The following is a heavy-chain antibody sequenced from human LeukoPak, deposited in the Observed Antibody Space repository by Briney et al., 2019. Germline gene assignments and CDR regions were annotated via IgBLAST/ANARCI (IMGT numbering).Heavy chain of an antibody. CDR2: ISGSGGFT. D-gene: IGHD3-22*01. CDR3: AKDWNSSGYYFDY. CDR1: GFNFSNNT. J-gene: IGHJ4*02. Sequence: PGGSLRLSCAASGFNFSNNTMSWVRQSPGKGLEWVSSISGSGGFTYYTDSVKGRFTISRDNSKNTLYLQMNSLRAEDTAVYYCAKDWNSSGYYFDYWGRGTLVTVSS. V-gene: IGHV3-23*01.